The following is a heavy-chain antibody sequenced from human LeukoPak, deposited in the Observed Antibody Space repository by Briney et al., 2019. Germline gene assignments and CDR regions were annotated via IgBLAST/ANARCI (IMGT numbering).Heavy chain of an antibody. CDR3: TRDRSRAEDD. CDR2: INQGGSDK. V-gene: IGHV3-7*01. CDR1: GFTFSGHW. J-gene: IGHJ4*02. Sequence: GGSLRLSCAASGFTFSGHWMSWVRQAPGKGLAGVANINQGGSDKYYVDSVKGRFTISRDNANNLLYLQMNSLRGEDTAVYYCTRDRSRAEDDWGQGTLVTVSS. D-gene: IGHD1-14*01.